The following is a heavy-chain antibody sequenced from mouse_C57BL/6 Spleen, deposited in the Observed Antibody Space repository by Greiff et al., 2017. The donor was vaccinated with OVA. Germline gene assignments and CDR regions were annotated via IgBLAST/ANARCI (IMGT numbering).Heavy chain of an antibody. CDR2: ISYDGST. CDR1: GYSITSGYY. V-gene: IGHV3-6*01. J-gene: IGHJ3*01. D-gene: IGHD2-3*01. Sequence: EVQLQQSGPGLVKPSPSLSLSCSVTGYSITSGYYWNWIRQFPGNKLEWMGYISYDGSTNYNPSFKNRITITGDTSTNQYFLKLNSVTTEDTATYYCARDDGYSWFAYWGQGTLVTVSA. CDR3: ARDDGYSWFAY.